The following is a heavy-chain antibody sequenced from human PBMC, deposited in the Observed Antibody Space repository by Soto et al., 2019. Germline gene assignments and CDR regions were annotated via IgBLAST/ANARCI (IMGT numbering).Heavy chain of an antibody. CDR1: GGSISSYY. D-gene: IGHD2-15*01. V-gene: IGHV4-59*01. CDR3: ARVRPYCSGGSCPREDWFDP. J-gene: IGHJ5*02. CDR2: IYYSGST. Sequence: SETLSLTCTVSGGSISSYYWSWIRQPPGKGLEWIGYIYYSGSTNYNPSLKSRVTISVDTSKNQFSLKLSSVTAADTAVYYCARVRPYCSGGSCPREDWFDPWGQGTLVTVSS.